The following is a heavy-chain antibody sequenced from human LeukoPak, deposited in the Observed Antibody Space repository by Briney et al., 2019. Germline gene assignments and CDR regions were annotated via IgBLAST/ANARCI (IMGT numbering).Heavy chain of an antibody. Sequence: SQTLSLTCTVSGGSISSGGYYWSWIRQPPGKGLEWIGYIYHSGSTYYNPSLKSRVTISVDRSKNQFSLKLSSVTAADTAVYYCARHLSIAAATYDAFDIWGQGTMVTVSS. J-gene: IGHJ3*02. D-gene: IGHD6-13*01. CDR2: IYHSGST. CDR3: ARHLSIAAATYDAFDI. V-gene: IGHV4-30-2*01. CDR1: GGSISSGGYY.